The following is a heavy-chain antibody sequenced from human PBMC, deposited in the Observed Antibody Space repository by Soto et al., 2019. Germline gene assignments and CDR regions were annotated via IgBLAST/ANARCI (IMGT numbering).Heavy chain of an antibody. Sequence: EVQLVESGGGLVQPGGSLRLSCAASGFTFSTYSMNWVRQAPGKGLEWLSYISTTSTTIYYSDSVKGRFTISRDNSKNSLFLQMNSLRAEDTAVYYCARGQPVSSGWDWGQGTRVTVSS. J-gene: IGHJ4*02. CDR2: ISTTSTTI. D-gene: IGHD6-19*01. V-gene: IGHV3-48*01. CDR1: GFTFSTYS. CDR3: ARGQPVSSGWD.